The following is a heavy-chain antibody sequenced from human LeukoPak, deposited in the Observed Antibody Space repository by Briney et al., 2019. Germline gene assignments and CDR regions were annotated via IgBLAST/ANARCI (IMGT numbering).Heavy chain of an antibody. D-gene: IGHD3-16*01. V-gene: IGHV4-38-2*01. CDR1: GYSISSDNY. CDR3: ARRLGGWFDP. Sequence: SETLSLTCAVSGYSISSDNYWVWIRQPPGQGLEWTGGIYHSGSTYYNPSLKSRVTISVDTSQNQFSLKLSPVTAADTAVYYCARRLGGWFDPWGQGTLVTVSS. J-gene: IGHJ5*02. CDR2: IYHSGST.